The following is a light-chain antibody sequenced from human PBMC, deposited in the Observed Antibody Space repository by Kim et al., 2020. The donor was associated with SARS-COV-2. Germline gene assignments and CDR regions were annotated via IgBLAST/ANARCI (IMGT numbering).Light chain of an antibody. V-gene: IGKV1-5*03. Sequence: DIQMTQSPSTLSASVGDRVTITCRASQSINIWLAWFQQKPGKAPKLLFYKASSIKSGVPSRFSASGSGTEFTLTISSLQPDDFASYYCQQYNSYPYNFGQGTKLEI. CDR2: KAS. CDR1: QSINIW. J-gene: IGKJ2*01. CDR3: QQYNSYPYN.